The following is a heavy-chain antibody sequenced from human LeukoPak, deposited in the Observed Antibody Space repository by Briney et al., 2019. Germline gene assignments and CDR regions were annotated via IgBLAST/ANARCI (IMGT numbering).Heavy chain of an antibody. CDR1: GYIFTGYY. V-gene: IGHV1-2*02. CDR2: INPNSGGT. CDR3: ARGYCSGGSCYRYNWFDP. Sequence: GASVKVSCKASGYIFTGYYLHWVRQAPGQGLEWMGWINPNSGGTNYAQKFQGRVTMTRDTSISTAYMELSRLRSDDTAVYYCARGYCSGGSCYRYNWFDPWGQGTLVTVSS. D-gene: IGHD2-15*01. J-gene: IGHJ5*02.